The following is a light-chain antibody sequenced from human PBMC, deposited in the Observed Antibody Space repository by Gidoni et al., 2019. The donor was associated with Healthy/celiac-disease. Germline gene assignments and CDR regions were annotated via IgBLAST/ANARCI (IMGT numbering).Light chain of an antibody. CDR3: EQRSNWPRT. CDR1: QSVSSY. V-gene: IGKV3-11*01. CDR2: DAS. J-gene: IGKJ1*01. Sequence: VLTPSPATLSLSPGARAPLSCRASQSVSSYLAWYKRKPGQAPRLLIYDASNRATGLPARFSGSGSGTDFTLTNSSLEPEDVAVYYCEQRSNWPRTFXQXTKVEIK.